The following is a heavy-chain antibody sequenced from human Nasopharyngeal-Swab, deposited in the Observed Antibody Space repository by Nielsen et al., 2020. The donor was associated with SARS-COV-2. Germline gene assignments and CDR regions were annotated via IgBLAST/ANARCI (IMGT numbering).Heavy chain of an antibody. Sequence: ASVKVSCKVSGYTLTELSMHWVRQAPGKGLEWMGGFDPEDGETIYAQKFQGRVTMTEDTSTDTAYMELSSLRSEDTAVYYCATMTVVYDYVWGPRGWFDPWGQGTLVTVSS. CDR2: FDPEDGET. V-gene: IGHV1-24*01. CDR3: ATMTVVYDYVWGPRGWFDP. D-gene: IGHD3-16*01. CDR1: GYTLTELS. J-gene: IGHJ5*02.